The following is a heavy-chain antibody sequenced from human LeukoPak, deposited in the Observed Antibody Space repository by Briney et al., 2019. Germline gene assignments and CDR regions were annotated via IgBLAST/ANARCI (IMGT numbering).Heavy chain of an antibody. J-gene: IGHJ4*02. Sequence: PGGSLRLSCAASGFTFDDYAMHWARQAPGRGLEWVSLISGDGGSTYYADSVKGRFTISRDNSKNSLYLQMNSLRTEDTALYYCAKDRGSSWSPTFDYWGQGTLVTVSS. V-gene: IGHV3-43*02. CDR1: GFTFDDYA. CDR2: ISGDGGST. CDR3: AKDRGSSWSPTFDY. D-gene: IGHD6-13*01.